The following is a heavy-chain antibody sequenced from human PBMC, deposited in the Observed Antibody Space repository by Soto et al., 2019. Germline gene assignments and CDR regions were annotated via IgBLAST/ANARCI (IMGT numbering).Heavy chain of an antibody. D-gene: IGHD6-19*01. V-gene: IGHV4-4*02. CDR1: SGSISSSNW. Sequence: PSETLSLTCAVSSGSISSSNWWSWVRQPPGKGLEWIGEIYHSGSTNYNPSLKSRVTISVDKSKNQFSLKLSSVTAADTAVYYCARKRRGLDYYYYYYMDVWGKGTKVTSP. J-gene: IGHJ6*03. CDR2: IYHSGST. CDR3: ARKRRGLDYYYYYYMDV.